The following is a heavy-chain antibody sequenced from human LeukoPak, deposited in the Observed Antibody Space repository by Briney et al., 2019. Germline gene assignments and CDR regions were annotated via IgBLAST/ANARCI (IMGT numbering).Heavy chain of an antibody. CDR2: IFHSGTG. Sequence: PSETLSLTCAVSGGSISSSNWWSWVRPPPGKGLEWIGEIFHSGTGNYNPSLKSRVTISVDESNNQFSLRLTSVTAADPAVYYCARISNWFDPWGQGTLVTVSS. J-gene: IGHJ5*02. CDR1: GGSISSSNW. CDR3: ARISNWFDP. V-gene: IGHV4-4*02.